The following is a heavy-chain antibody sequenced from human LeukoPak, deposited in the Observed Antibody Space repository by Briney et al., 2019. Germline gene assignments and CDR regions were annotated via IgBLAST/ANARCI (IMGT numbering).Heavy chain of an antibody. Sequence: GASVKVSCKASGYTITNNYMHWVRQAPGQGLEWMGIINPSGGSTSYAQKFQGRVTMTRDMSTSTVYMELSSLRSEDTAVYYCAREAFWSGYYPTWFDPWGQGTLVTVSS. CDR2: INPSGGST. D-gene: IGHD3-3*01. CDR3: AREAFWSGYYPTWFDP. J-gene: IGHJ5*02. V-gene: IGHV1-46*01. CDR1: GYTITNNY.